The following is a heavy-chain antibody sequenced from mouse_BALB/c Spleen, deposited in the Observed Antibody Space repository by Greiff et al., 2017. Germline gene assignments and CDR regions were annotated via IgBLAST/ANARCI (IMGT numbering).Heavy chain of an antibody. Sequence: QVQLQQSGAELVKPGASVKLSCKASGYTFTEYIIHWVKQRSGQGLEWIGWFYPGSGSIKYNEKFKDKATLTADKSSSTVYMELSRLTSEDSAVYFCARHEAHYGNYYYAMDYWGQGTSVTVSS. J-gene: IGHJ4*01. CDR3: ARHEAHYGNYYYAMDY. CDR2: FYPGSGSI. CDR1: GYTFTEYI. V-gene: IGHV1-62-2*01. D-gene: IGHD2-1*01.